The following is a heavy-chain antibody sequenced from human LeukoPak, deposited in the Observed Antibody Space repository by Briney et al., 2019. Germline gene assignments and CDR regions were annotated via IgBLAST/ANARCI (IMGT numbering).Heavy chain of an antibody. D-gene: IGHD6-13*01. CDR3: ARRARSGIAAAGTVWFDP. CDR1: GGSISSGDYY. Sequence: SETLSLTCTVSGGSISSGDYYWSWIRQPPGKGLEWIGYIYYSGSTYYNPSLKSRVTISVDTSKNQFFLKLSSVTAADTAVYYCARRARSGIAAAGTVWFDPWGQGTLVTVSS. J-gene: IGHJ5*02. CDR2: IYYSGST. V-gene: IGHV4-30-4*01.